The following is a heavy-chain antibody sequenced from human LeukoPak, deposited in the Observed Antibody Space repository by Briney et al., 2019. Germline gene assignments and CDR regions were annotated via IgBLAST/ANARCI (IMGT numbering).Heavy chain of an antibody. CDR2: IYYSGST. CDR3: ARDSSTYYYDSSGYSTFDY. Sequence: SETLSLTCTVSGGSISSSSYYWGWIRQPPGKGLEWIGSIYYSGSTYYNPSLKSRVTISVDTSKNQFSLKLSSVTAADTAVYYCARDSSTYYYDSSGYSTFDYWGQGTLVTVSS. CDR1: GGSISSSSYY. J-gene: IGHJ4*02. V-gene: IGHV4-39*07. D-gene: IGHD3-22*01.